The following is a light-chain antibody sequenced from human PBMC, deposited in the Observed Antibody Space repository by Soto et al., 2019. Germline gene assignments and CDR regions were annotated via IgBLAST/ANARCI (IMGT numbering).Light chain of an antibody. CDR3: QQYGRSPPT. CDR2: GAS. CDR1: QSVSSN. J-gene: IGKJ5*01. V-gene: IGKV3-20*01. Sequence: EIVMTQSPATLSVSPGERATLSCRASQSVSSNLAWYQQKPGQAPRLLIYGASTRATGIPDRFSGSGSGTDFTLTISRLEPEDYAVYYCQQYGRSPPTFGQGTRLEIK.